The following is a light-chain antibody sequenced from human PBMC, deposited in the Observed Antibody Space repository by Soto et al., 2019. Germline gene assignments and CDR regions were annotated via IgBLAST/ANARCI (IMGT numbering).Light chain of an antibody. J-gene: IGKJ4*01. Sequence: DIQVTQSPSSLSASVGGRVTITFRASQSIDNYLNWYQQKPGRAPNLLIYGASTLQSGVPSRFSRSGSGTDFTLTITTLQPEDFATYYCQQTYSTPLTFGGGTKVEI. CDR2: GAS. CDR1: QSIDNY. CDR3: QQTYSTPLT. V-gene: IGKV1-39*01.